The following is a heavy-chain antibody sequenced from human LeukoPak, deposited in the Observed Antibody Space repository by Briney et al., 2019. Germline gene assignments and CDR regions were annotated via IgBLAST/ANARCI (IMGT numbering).Heavy chain of an antibody. J-gene: IGHJ5*02. CDR1: GGSISSGGYY. CDR3: ARERDRNWFDP. Sequence: SETLSLTCTVSGGSISSGGYYWSWIRQHPGKGLEWIGYIYYSGSTYYNPSLKSRVTISVDTSKNQFPLKLSSVTAADTAVYYCARERDRNWFDPWGQGTLVTVSS. CDR2: IYYSGST. V-gene: IGHV4-31*03. D-gene: IGHD5-24*01.